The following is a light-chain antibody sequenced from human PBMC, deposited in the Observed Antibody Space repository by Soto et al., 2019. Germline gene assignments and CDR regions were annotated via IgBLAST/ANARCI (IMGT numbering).Light chain of an antibody. J-gene: IGKJ4*01. CDR3: QQGNSLPLT. V-gene: IGKV1D-12*01. CDR2: GAT. CDR1: QSVRAW. Sequence: DIQMTQSPSSVSASVGDSVTITCRASQSVRAWLAWYQQKEGKAPKLLIYGATSLLRGVPRRFSGSGAGTDFTLTISGLLAEDFATYYCQQGNSLPLTFGGGTKVEIK.